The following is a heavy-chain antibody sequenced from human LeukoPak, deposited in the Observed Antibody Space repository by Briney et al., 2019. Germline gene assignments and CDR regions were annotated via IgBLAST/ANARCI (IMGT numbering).Heavy chain of an antibody. CDR2: IYSGGTA. J-gene: IGHJ3*02. D-gene: IGHD3-3*01. CDR3: ARDPPFWSGYYTPDAFDI. V-gene: IGHV3-53*01. Sequence: GGSLRLSYAASEFTVSNKYISWVRQVPGKGLEWVSVIYSGGTAYYADSVKGRFTISRDNAKNSLYLQMNSLRAEDTAVYYCARDPPFWSGYYTPDAFDIWGQGTMVTVSS. CDR1: EFTVSNKY.